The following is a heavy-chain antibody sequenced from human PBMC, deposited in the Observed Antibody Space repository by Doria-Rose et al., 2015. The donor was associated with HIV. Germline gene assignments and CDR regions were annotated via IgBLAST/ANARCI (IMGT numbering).Heavy chain of an antibody. Sequence: QITLKESGPVLVKPTETLTLTCTVSGVSLSSPGMGVSWIRQPPGKALEWLANICSDYERSYNTSLKGRLTISRGTSKSQVVLTMTDMDPVDTATYYCARIKSSRWYHKYYFDFWGQGTLVIVSA. D-gene: IGHD6-13*01. CDR3: ARIKSSRWYHKYYFDF. V-gene: IGHV2-26*01. CDR1: GVSLSSPGMG. CDR2: ICSDYER. J-gene: IGHJ4*02.